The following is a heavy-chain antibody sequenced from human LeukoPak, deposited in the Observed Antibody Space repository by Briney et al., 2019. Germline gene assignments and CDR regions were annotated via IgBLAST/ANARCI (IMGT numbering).Heavy chain of an antibody. D-gene: IGHD2-2*02. CDR3: ARGFGCSSTSCYTSYY. Sequence: GGSLRLSCAASGFTLSSYSMNWVRQAPGKGLEWVSSISSSSSYIYYADSVKGRFTISRDNAKNSLYLQMNSLRAEDTAVYYCARGFGCSSTSCYTSYYWGQGTLVTVSS. V-gene: IGHV3-21*01. J-gene: IGHJ4*02. CDR1: GFTLSSYS. CDR2: ISSSSSYI.